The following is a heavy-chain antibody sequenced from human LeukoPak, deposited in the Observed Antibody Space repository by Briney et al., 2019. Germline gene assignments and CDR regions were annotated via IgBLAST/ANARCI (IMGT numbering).Heavy chain of an antibody. CDR2: ITGSGDST. D-gene: IGHD5-18*01. J-gene: IGHJ4*02. CDR3: ARGKGRGYNHTHLDY. CDR1: GFIFTSYT. Sequence: GGSLRLSCEGPGFIFTSYTMTWVRQAPGKGLEWVSGITGSGDSTYYADSVKGRFTISRDNSESTLFLQMNSLRAEDTAVYHCARGKGRGYNHTHLDYWGQGTLVTVSS. V-gene: IGHV3-23*01.